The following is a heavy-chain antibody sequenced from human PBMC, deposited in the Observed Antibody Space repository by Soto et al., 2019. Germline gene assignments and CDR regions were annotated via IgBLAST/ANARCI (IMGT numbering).Heavy chain of an antibody. CDR1: GFTFSSYG. CDR3: VKDGSSGWPYFYDMDV. V-gene: IGHV3-30*18. D-gene: IGHD6-19*01. Sequence: GGSLRLSCAASGFTFSSYGAHWVRQAPGKELEWVAVISYDGRNKYYADAVKGRFTISRDNSKNTLYLQMSSLRAEDTAVYYCVKDGSSGWPYFYDMDVWGQGTTVTVSS. J-gene: IGHJ6*02. CDR2: ISYDGRNK.